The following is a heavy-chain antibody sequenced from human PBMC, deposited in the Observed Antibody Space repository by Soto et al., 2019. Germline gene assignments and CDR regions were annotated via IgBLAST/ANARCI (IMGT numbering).Heavy chain of an antibody. CDR1: GGTFNSYA. J-gene: IGHJ6*02. CDR2: IIPIFGTT. CDR3: ARGIVTGSEYNYYYYGMDV. V-gene: IGHV1-69*12. Sequence: QVQLVQSGAEVKMPGSSVKVSCKASGGTFNSYAIDWVRQAPGQGLEWMGGIIPIFGTTIYPQKLQGRVKLTADESTRTAYMELSTLISEDTAVYYCARGIVTGSEYNYYYYGMDVWGQGTTVTVSS. D-gene: IGHD1-1*01.